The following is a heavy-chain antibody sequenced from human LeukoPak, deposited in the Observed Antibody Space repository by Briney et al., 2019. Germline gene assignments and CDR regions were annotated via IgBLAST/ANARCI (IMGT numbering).Heavy chain of an antibody. D-gene: IGHD3-3*01. V-gene: IGHV3-74*01. Sequence: GGSLRLSCAASGFTFSSYAMSWVRQAPGQGLVWVSRIKGDGISTNYADSVKGRFTISRDIAKNTLYLQMNSLRAEDTGVYYCAKDHYWSIDYWGRGTLVTVSS. CDR1: GFTFSSYA. J-gene: IGHJ4*02. CDR3: AKDHYWSIDY. CDR2: IKGDGIST.